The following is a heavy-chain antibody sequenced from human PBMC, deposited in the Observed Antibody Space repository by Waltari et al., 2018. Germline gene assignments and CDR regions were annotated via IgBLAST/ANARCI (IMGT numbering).Heavy chain of an antibody. CDR2: IVVGSGNT. D-gene: IGHD6-19*01. J-gene: IGHJ6*02. CDR3: AASEQLPPYYYYGMDV. V-gene: IGHV1-58*02. CDR1: GFTFTSSA. Sequence: QMQLVQSGPEVKKPGTSVKFSCKASGFTFTSSAMQWVRQARGQRLEWIGWIVVGSGNTNYAQKFQERVTITRDMSTSTAYMELSSLRSEDTAVYYCAASEQLPPYYYYGMDVWGQGTTVTVSS.